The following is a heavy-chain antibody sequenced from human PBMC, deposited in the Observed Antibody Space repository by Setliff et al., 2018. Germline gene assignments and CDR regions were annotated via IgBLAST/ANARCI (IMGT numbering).Heavy chain of an antibody. V-gene: IGHV4-4*02. Sequence: SETLSLTCAVSGSSITSSNWWSWVRQPPGKGLEWIGQICHSGSTHYNPSLKSLLTISVDQSKNQFSLKLKSVTAADTAVYYCARLESLGDLSLYGLWFDPWGQGTLVTSPQ. J-gene: IGHJ5*02. D-gene: IGHD3-16*02. CDR2: ICHSGST. CDR3: ARLESLGDLSLYGLWFDP. CDR1: GSSITSSNW.